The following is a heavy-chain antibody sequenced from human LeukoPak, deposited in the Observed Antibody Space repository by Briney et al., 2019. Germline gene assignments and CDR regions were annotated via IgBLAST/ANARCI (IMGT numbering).Heavy chain of an antibody. V-gene: IGHV3-23*01. CDR1: GFTFSSYG. CDR2: ISGSGGST. D-gene: IGHD2-21*02. J-gene: IGHJ4*02. CDR3: AKDPSLGDSFAGGDCYFDY. Sequence: GGTLRLSCAASGFTFSSYGMSWVRQAPGKGLEWVSAISGSGGSTYYADSVKGRFTISRDNSKNTLYLQMNSLRAEDTAVYYCAKDPSLGDSFAGGDCYFDYWGQGTLVTVSS.